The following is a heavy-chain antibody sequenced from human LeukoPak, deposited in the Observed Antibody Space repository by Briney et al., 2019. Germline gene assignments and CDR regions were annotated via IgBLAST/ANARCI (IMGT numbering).Heavy chain of an antibody. V-gene: IGHV3-33*01. J-gene: IGHJ4*02. D-gene: IGHD3-10*01. CDR3: ARDRWRYGSGSYYNDY. Sequence: GGSLRLSCAASGFTFSSYGMHWVRQAPGKGLEWVAVIWYDGSNKYYADSVKGRFTISRGNSKNTLYLQMNSLRAEDAAVYYCARDRWRYGSGSYYNDYWGQGTLVTVSS. CDR1: GFTFSSYG. CDR2: IWYDGSNK.